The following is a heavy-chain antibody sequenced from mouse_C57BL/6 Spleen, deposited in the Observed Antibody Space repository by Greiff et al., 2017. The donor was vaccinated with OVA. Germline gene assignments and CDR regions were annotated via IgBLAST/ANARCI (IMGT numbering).Heavy chain of an antibody. Sequence: VQLQQSGPVLVKPGASVKMSCKASGYTFTDYYMNWVKQGHGKSLEWIGVINPYNGGTSYNQKFKGKATLTVDKSSRTAYMELNSLTSEDSAVYYCARGGFYWYFDVWGTGTTVTVSS. CDR2: INPYNGGT. CDR3: ARGGFYWYFDV. D-gene: IGHD3-1*01. CDR1: GYTFTDYY. J-gene: IGHJ1*03. V-gene: IGHV1-19*01.